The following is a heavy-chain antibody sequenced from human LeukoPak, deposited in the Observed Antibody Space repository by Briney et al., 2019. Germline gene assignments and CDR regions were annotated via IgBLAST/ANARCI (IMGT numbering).Heavy chain of an antibody. D-gene: IGHD2-15*01. CDR3: LGYCSGGRCYSGGH. V-gene: IGHV3-23*01. CDR2: VSTSGGST. J-gene: IGHJ4*02. CDR1: GFTFSTYA. Sequence: GGSLRLSCAASGFTFSTYAMSWVRQAPGKGLEWVSTVSTSGGSTYYADSVKGRFTISRDNSKNTQYLQMNSLRAEDTAIYYCLGYCSGGRCYSGGHWGQGTLVTVST.